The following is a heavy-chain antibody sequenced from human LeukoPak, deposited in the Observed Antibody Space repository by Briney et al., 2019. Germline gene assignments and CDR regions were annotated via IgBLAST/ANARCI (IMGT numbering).Heavy chain of an antibody. CDR2: IYYSGST. J-gene: IGHJ6*02. Sequence: SETLSLTCTVSGGSISSSSYYWGWIRQPPGKGLEWIGSIYYSGSTYYNPSLKSRVTISVDTSKNQFSLKLSSVTAADTAVYYCARVWEYDILTGSHGMDVWGQGATVTVSS. CDR1: GGSISSSSYY. D-gene: IGHD3-9*01. CDR3: ARVWEYDILTGSHGMDV. V-gene: IGHV4-39*07.